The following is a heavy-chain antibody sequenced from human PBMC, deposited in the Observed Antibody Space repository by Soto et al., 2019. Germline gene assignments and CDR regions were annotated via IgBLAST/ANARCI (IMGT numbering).Heavy chain of an antibody. J-gene: IGHJ4*02. D-gene: IGHD3-22*01. Sequence: GASVKVSCKVSGYTLTELSMHWVRQAPGKGLEWMGGFDPEDGETIYAQKFQGRVTMTEDTSTDTAYMELSSLRSEDTAVYYCATVAYDSSGYYQTQVYYFDYWGQGTLVTVSS. CDR2: FDPEDGET. CDR1: GYTLTELS. V-gene: IGHV1-24*01. CDR3: ATVAYDSSGYYQTQVYYFDY.